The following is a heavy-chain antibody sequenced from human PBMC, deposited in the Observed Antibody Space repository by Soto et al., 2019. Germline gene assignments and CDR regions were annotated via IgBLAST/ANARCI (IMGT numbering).Heavy chain of an antibody. CDR1: GGSFSGYY. D-gene: IGHD3-3*01. CDR3: ATIYYDFWSGYYFDY. V-gene: IGHV4-34*01. CDR2: INHSGST. Sequence: QVQLQQWGAGLLKPSETLSLTCAVYGGSFSGYYWSWIRQPPGKGLEWIGEINHSGSTNYNPSLKSRVTISVDTSKNQFSLKLSSVTAADTAVYYCATIYYDFWSGYYFDYWVQGTLVTVSS. J-gene: IGHJ4*02.